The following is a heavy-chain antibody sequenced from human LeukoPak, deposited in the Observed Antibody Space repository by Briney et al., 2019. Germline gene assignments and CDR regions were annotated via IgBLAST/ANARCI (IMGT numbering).Heavy chain of an antibody. D-gene: IGHD2/OR15-2a*01. Sequence: GGSLRLSCAASGFTVSDNYMTWVLQAPGKGLEWVSIIYGGSTYYADSVKGRFTISRDNSKNTVYLQMNSLRAEDTAVYYCARDFEGVHRTTNSYTYYYYMDVWGKGTTVIVSS. CDR3: ARDFEGVHRTTNSYTYYYYMDV. V-gene: IGHV3-53*01. CDR2: IYGGST. CDR1: GFTVSDNY. J-gene: IGHJ6*03.